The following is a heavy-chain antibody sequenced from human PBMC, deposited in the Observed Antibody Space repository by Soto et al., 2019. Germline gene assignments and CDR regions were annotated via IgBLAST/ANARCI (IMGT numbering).Heavy chain of an antibody. D-gene: IGHD1-26*01. CDR1: GGTFSSYA. CDR3: ARSSVGATEFYYYYCMDV. J-gene: IGHJ6*02. CDR2: IIPIFGTA. Sequence: QVQLVQSGAEVKKPGSSVKVSCKASGGTFSSYAISWVRQAPGQGLEWMGGIIPIFGTANYAQKFQGRVTITADDSTSTAYMELSSLRSEDTAVYYCARSSVGATEFYYYYCMDVCGQGTAVTVSS. V-gene: IGHV1-69*12.